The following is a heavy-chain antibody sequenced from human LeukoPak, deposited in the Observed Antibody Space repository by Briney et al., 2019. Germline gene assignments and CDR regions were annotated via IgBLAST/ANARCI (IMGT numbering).Heavy chain of an antibody. CDR1: GGTFTSYA. D-gene: IGHD2-8*01. Sequence: SVKVSCTASGGTFTSYAISWVRQAPGQGLEWMGWISPIFGIANYAQKFQGRVTITADKSTSAAYMELRRLRSEDPAVYYCAREGVRYFRWFDPWGQGNLVPVS. CDR2: ISPIFGIA. CDR3: AREGVRYFRWFDP. V-gene: IGHV1-69*17. J-gene: IGHJ5*02.